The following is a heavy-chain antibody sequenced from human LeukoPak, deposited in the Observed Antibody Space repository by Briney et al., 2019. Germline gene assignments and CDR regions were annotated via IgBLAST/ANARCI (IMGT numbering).Heavy chain of an antibody. D-gene: IGHD3-10*01. CDR3: ARVVRGVIAAYFDS. J-gene: IGHJ4*02. V-gene: IGHV3-20*04. CDR2: INWNGDTT. CDR1: RFTFDDYG. Sequence: PGGSLRLSCAASRFTFDDYGMSWVREAPGKGLEWASGINWNGDTTGYANSVQGRFTISRDTAKNSLYLQMNSLRAEDTALYYCARVVRGVIAAYFDSWGQGTLVTVSS.